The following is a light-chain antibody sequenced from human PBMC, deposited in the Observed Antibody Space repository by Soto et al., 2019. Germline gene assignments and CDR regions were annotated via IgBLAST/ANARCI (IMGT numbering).Light chain of an antibody. J-gene: IGKJ5*01. CDR1: QGISRG. Sequence: DIQTTQSPSFVSASVGDKVTITCRASQGISRGLAWYQQKPGKAPKLLIYAASGLQSGVPSRFSGSGSGTDFSLTISSLQPEDFASYYCQQANGFPITFGQGTRL. CDR3: QQANGFPIT. V-gene: IGKV1-12*01. CDR2: AAS.